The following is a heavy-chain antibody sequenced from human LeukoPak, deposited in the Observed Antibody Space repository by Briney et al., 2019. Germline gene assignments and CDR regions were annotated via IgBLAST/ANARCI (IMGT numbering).Heavy chain of an antibody. D-gene: IGHD6-13*01. CDR3: ARGSVGLAVAGTFDY. Sequence: SETLSLTCAVYGGSISGYYWSWIRQPPGKGLEWIAEIHHSGSTKYNPSLKSRVAISVDTSKNQFSLKLTSVTAADTAVYYCARGSVGLAVAGTFDYWGQGTLVAVSS. CDR2: IHHSGST. V-gene: IGHV4-34*01. CDR1: GGSISGYY. J-gene: IGHJ4*02.